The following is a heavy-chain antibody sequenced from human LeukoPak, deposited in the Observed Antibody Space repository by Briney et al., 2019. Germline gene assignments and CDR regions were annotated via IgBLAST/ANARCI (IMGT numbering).Heavy chain of an antibody. V-gene: IGHV3-53*01. CDR3: ARGPRTGRSPMDV. Sequence: GGSLRLSCAASGFTVSSNYMSWVRQAPGKGLEWVSVIYSGGSTYYADSVKGQFTISRDNSKNTLYLQMNSLRAEDTAVYYCARGPRTGRSPMDVWGKGTTVTVSS. CDR1: GFTVSSNY. J-gene: IGHJ6*03. D-gene: IGHD7-27*01. CDR2: IYSGGST.